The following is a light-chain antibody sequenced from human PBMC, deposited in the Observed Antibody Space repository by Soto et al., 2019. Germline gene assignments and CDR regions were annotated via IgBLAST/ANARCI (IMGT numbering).Light chain of an antibody. CDR2: AAS. Sequence: DIQVTQSPSSLSGSVGDRVAMTCRASQSISSYLNWYQQKPGKAPKLLIYAASSLQSGVPSRFSGSGSGTDFTLTISSLQPEDFATYYCQQYNAYPWTFGQRTKV. V-gene: IGKV1-39*01. CDR3: QQYNAYPWT. CDR1: QSISSY. J-gene: IGKJ1*01.